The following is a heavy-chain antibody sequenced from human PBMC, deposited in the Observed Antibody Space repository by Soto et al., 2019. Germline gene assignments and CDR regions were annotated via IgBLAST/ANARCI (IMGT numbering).Heavy chain of an antibody. V-gene: IGHV3-30-3*01. CDR1: GFTFSSYA. J-gene: IGHJ4*02. CDR3: ARDQGRRTAAGLTDY. CDR2: ISYDGSNK. D-gene: IGHD6-13*01. Sequence: QVPLVESGGGVVQPGRSLRLSCAASGFTFSSYAMHWVRQAPGKGLEWVAVISYDGSNKYYADSVKGRFTISRDNSKNTLYLQMNSLRAEDTAVYYCARDQGRRTAAGLTDYWGQGTLVTVSS.